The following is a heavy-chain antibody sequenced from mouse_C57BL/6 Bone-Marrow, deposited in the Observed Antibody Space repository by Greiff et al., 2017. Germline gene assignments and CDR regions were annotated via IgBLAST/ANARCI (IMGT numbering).Heavy chain of an antibody. CDR1: GFNIKDDY. CDR3: TTPSSLDY. V-gene: IGHV14-4*01. Sequence: VQLQQPGAELVKPGASVKLSCKASGFNIKDDYMHWVKQRPEQGLEWIGWIDPENGDTEYASKFQGKATITADTSSNTAYLQLSSLTSEDTAVYYCTTPSSLDYWGQGTTLTVSS. J-gene: IGHJ2*01. D-gene: IGHD1-1*01. CDR2: IDPENGDT.